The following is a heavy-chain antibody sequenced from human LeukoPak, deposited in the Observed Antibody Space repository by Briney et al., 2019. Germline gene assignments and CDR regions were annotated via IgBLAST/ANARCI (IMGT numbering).Heavy chain of an antibody. Sequence: ASVKVSCKASGYTSTSYAMNWVRQAPGQGLEWMGWINTNTGNPTYAQGFTGRFVFSLDTSVSTAYLQISSLKAEDTAVYCCARVLYYDILTGPVKFDYWGQGTLVTVSS. J-gene: IGHJ4*02. CDR3: ARVLYYDILTGPVKFDY. CDR2: INTNTGNP. CDR1: GYTSTSYA. D-gene: IGHD3-9*01. V-gene: IGHV7-4-1*02.